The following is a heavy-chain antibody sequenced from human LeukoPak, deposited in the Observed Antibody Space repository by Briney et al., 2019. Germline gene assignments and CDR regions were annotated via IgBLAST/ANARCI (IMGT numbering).Heavy chain of an antibody. J-gene: IGHJ4*02. Sequence: SETLSLTCAVYGGAFSGYYWSWIRQPPGKGLEWIGEINHSGSTNYNPSLKSRVTISVDTSKNQFSLKLSSVTAADTAVYYCARVSRHDFWSGYYTTHDYWGQGTLVTVSS. CDR3: ARVSRHDFWSGYYTTHDY. D-gene: IGHD3-3*01. CDR1: GGAFSGYY. CDR2: INHSGST. V-gene: IGHV4-34*01.